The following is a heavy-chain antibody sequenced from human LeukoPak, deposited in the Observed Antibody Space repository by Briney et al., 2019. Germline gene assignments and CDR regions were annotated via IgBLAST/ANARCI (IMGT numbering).Heavy chain of an antibody. CDR1: GGSISSNNW. V-gene: IGHV4-4*02. CDR3: ARDRDYSWFDP. J-gene: IGHJ5*02. D-gene: IGHD2-21*01. CDR2: IYHSGSP. Sequence: PSETLSLTCAVSGGSISSNNWWGWVRQPPGKGLEWIGEIYHSGSPNYNPSLKSRVTISVDKSRNHFSLNLSSVTAADTAVYYCARDRDYSWFDPWGQGTLVTVSS.